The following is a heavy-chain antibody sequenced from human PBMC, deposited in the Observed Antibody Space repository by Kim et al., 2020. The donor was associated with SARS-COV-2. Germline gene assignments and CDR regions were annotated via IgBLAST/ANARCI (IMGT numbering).Heavy chain of an antibody. Sequence: NPSLKSRVTISVDKSKNQFSLKLSSVTAADTAVYYCARRGAVAGTGGFDYWGQGTLVTVSS. V-gene: IGHV4-4*02. D-gene: IGHD6-19*01. J-gene: IGHJ4*02. CDR3: ARRGAVAGTGGFDY.